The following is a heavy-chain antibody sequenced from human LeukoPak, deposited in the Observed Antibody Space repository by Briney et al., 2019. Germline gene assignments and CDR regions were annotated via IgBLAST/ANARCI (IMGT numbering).Heavy chain of an antibody. V-gene: IGHV3-7*03. D-gene: IGHD3-16*01. Sequence: GGSLRLSCAASGFIFSSYWMNWARQAPGKGLEWVATITPNGNVNYYVDSVKGRFTISRDNAKNSLFLQMSNLRAEDTAVYFCARGGGLDVWGQGATVTVSS. CDR1: GFIFSSYW. CDR3: ARGGGLDV. CDR2: ITPNGNVN. J-gene: IGHJ6*02.